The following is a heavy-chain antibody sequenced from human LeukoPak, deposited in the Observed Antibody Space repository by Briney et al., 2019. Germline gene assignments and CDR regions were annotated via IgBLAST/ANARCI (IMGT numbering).Heavy chain of an antibody. J-gene: IGHJ4*02. D-gene: IGHD6-13*01. CDR3: AREGLGAAAGTFDY. V-gene: IGHV3-23*01. CDR2: ISGSGDNT. CDR1: GFTFSSYA. Sequence: GGSLRLSCAASGFTFSSYAMSWVRQAPGKGLAWVSIISGSGDNTGYADSVKGRFTISRDNSKNTLSLQMNSLRVEDTAVYYCAREGLGAAAGTFDYWGQGTLVTVSS.